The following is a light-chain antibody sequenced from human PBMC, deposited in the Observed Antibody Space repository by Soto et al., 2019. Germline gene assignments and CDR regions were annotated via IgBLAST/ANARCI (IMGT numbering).Light chain of an antibody. CDR1: SSDVGGYNY. V-gene: IGLV2-8*01. CDR3: SSYTGTNNFGV. J-gene: IGLJ1*01. Sequence: QSALTQPPSASGSPGQSVTISCTGSSSDVGGYNYVSWYQQHPGKAPKLVIYEVRKLPSGVPDRFSGSKSGNTASLTVSGLQAEYEADYYCSSYTGTNNFGVFGPGTKLTVL. CDR2: EVR.